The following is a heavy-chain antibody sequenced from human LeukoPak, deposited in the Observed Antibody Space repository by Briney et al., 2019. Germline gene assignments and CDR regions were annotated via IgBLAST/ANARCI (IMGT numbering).Heavy chain of an antibody. V-gene: IGHV3-23*01. CDR1: GFTFSSYA. Sequence: GGSLRLSCAGSGFTFSSYAMSWVRQAPGKGLEWVSAISDTGATTYDADSVKGRFTISRDNSRSRLYLQMNSLRAEDTALYYCAKDTSIGRYCTNGVCSPFDYWGQGTLVTVSS. J-gene: IGHJ4*02. CDR2: ISDTGATT. CDR3: AKDTSIGRYCTNGVCSPFDY. D-gene: IGHD2-8*01.